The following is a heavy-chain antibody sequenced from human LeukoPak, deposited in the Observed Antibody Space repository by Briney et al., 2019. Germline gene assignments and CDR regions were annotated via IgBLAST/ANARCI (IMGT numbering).Heavy chain of an antibody. CDR2: IVVGSGNT. Sequence: GASVKVSCKASGFTFTSSAMQWVRQARGQRLEWIGWIVVGSGNTNYAQKFQERVTITRDMSTSTAYMELSSLRSEDTAVYYCARDVWGDGYNYGHFDYWGQGTLVTVSS. CDR1: GFTFTSSA. V-gene: IGHV1-58*02. J-gene: IGHJ4*02. D-gene: IGHD5-24*01. CDR3: ARDVWGDGYNYGHFDY.